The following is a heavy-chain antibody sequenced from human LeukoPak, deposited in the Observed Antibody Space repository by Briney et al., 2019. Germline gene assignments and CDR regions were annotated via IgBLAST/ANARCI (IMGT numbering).Heavy chain of an antibody. D-gene: IGHD6-13*01. V-gene: IGHV4-39*01. Sequence: SSETLSLTCTVSGGSISSSSYYWGWIRQPPGKGLEWIGSIYYSGSTYYNPSLKSRVTISVDTSKNQFSLKLSSVTAADTAVYYCARAGYSSSWYPLNWFDPWGQGTLVTVSS. CDR3: ARAGYSSSWYPLNWFDP. J-gene: IGHJ5*02. CDR1: GGSISSSSYY. CDR2: IYYSGST.